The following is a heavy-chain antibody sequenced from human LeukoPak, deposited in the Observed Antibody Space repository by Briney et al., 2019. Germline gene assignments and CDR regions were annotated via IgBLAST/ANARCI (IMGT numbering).Heavy chain of an antibody. CDR1: GYTFTGYY. J-gene: IGHJ6*02. CDR3: ARDPSQLTYYDFWSGSPRGMDV. CDR2: INPNSGGT. Sequence: ASVKVSCKASGYTFTGYYMHWVRPAPGQGLEWMGWINPNSGGTNYAQKFQGRVTMTRDTSISTAYMELSRLRSDDTAVYYCARDPSQLTYYDFWSGSPRGMDVWGQGTTVTVSS. D-gene: IGHD3-3*01. V-gene: IGHV1-2*02.